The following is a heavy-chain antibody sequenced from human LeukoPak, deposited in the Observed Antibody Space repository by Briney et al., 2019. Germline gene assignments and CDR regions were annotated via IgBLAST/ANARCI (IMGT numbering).Heavy chain of an antibody. CDR1: GGSFSGYY. CDR3: ARDRSSSYGMDV. V-gene: IGHV4-34*01. Sequence: SETLSLTCAVYGGSFSGYYWSWIRQPPEKGLEWIGEINHSGSTNYNPSLKSRVTISVDTSKNQFSLKLSSVTAADTAVYYCARDRSSSYGMDVWGQGTTVTVSS. CDR2: INHSGST. D-gene: IGHD6-6*01. J-gene: IGHJ6*02.